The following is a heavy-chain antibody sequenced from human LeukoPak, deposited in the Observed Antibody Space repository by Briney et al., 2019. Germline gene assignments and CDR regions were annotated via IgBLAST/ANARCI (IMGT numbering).Heavy chain of an antibody. Sequence: ETLSLTCAVYGGSFSGYYWSWIRQPPGKGLEWIGEINHSGSTNYNPSLKSRVTISVDTSKNQFSLRLSSVTAADTAVYYCARSAVIVATNPYYYYGMDVWGQGTTVTVSS. CDR1: GGSFSGYY. D-gene: IGHD5-12*01. CDR3: ARSAVIVATNPYYYYGMDV. V-gene: IGHV4-34*01. J-gene: IGHJ6*02. CDR2: INHSGST.